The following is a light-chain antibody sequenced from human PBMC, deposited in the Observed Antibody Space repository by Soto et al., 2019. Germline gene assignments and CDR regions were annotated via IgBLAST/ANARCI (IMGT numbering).Light chain of an antibody. J-gene: IGKJ1*01. CDR3: QQYNSYPWS. V-gene: IGKV1-5*03. Sequence: DTQMTQSPSTLSASVGDRVTLTCRASQSISSWLAWYQQKPGKAPNLLIFKASTLETGVPSRFSASGSGTEFTLTISSLQPDDFATYYCQQYNSYPWSFGQGTKVENK. CDR1: QSISSW. CDR2: KAS.